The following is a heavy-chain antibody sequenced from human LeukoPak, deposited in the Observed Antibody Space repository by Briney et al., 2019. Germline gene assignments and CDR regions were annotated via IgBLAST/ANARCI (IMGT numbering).Heavy chain of an antibody. CDR1: GFTFSDYY. CDR2: IYYTGST. V-gene: IGHV4-59*08. J-gene: IGHJ4*02. D-gene: IGHD6-6*01. Sequence: TTGGSLRLSCAASGFTFSDYYMSWIRQAPGKGLEWIGYIYYTGSTNYNPSLKSRVTMFVDMSKNQFSLRLSSVTAADTAVYYCARHRAYSSSSPFDYWGQGTLVTVSS. CDR3: ARHRAYSSSSPFDY.